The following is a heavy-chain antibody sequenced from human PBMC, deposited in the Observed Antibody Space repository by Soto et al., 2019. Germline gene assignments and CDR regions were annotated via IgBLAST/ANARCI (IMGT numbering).Heavy chain of an antibody. J-gene: IGHJ4*02. CDR1: GFSLSNARMG. V-gene: IGHV2-26*01. D-gene: IGHD1-7*01. Sequence: QVTLKESGPVLVKPTETLTLTCTASGFSLSNARMGVSWIRQPPGKALEWLAHIFSNDEKSYSTSLKSRLTISKDTSKSQVVLTMTNMDPVDTATYYCARIRGTGTTDYWGQGTLVTVSS. CDR2: IFSNDEK. CDR3: ARIRGTGTTDY.